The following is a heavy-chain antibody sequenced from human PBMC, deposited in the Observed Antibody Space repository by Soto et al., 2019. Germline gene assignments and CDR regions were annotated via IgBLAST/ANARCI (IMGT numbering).Heavy chain of an antibody. V-gene: IGHV1-3*01. D-gene: IGHD2-21*02. CDR1: GYTFTSYA. J-gene: IGHJ4*02. CDR2: INAGNGNT. Sequence: QVQLVQSGAEVKKPGASVKVSCKASGYTFTSYAMHWVRQAPGQRLEWMGWINAGNGNTKYSQKFQGRVIITRHTSASKAYMELSSVRSEDTAVYYCERGASDWRYFDYWGQGTLVTVSS. CDR3: ERGASDWRYFDY.